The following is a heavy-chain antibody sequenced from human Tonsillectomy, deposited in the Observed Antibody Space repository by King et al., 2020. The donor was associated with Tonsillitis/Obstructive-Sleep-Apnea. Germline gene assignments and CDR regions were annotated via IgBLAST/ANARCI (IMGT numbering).Heavy chain of an antibody. V-gene: IGHV1-46*04. Sequence: AHLVQSGAEVKKPGASVKLSCKASGYIFTNYFMQWVRQAPGQGLEWMGIINPSVGSTTYAQKLQGRVTMTRDTSTSTVYMELSSLRSEDTAVYYCARDANRGFDPWGQGTLVTVSS. CDR2: INPSVGST. D-gene: IGHD1/OR15-1a*01. CDR3: ARDANRGFDP. CDR1: GYIFTNYF. J-gene: IGHJ5*02.